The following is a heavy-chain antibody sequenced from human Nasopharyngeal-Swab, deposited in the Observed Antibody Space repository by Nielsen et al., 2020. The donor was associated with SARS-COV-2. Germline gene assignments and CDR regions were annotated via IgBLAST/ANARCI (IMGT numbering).Heavy chain of an antibody. D-gene: IGHD3-16*01. CDR3: AKDEGEGGGDY. V-gene: IGHV3-23*01. CDR2: ISGSGGST. J-gene: IGHJ4*02. Sequence: GESLKISCAASGFTFSSYAMSWVRQAPGKGLEWVSAISGSGGSTYYADSVKGRFTISRDNSNNTLYLQMNSLRAEDTAVYYCAKDEGEGGGDYWGQGTLVTVSS. CDR1: GFTFSSYA.